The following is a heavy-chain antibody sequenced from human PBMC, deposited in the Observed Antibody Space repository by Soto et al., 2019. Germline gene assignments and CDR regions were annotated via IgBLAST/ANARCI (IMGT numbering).Heavy chain of an antibody. D-gene: IGHD3-22*01. CDR1: GFTFSSYG. CDR3: AKFTPPGESLYDSSGPDAFDI. J-gene: IGHJ3*02. CDR2: ISYDGSNK. Sequence: GGSLRLSCAASGFTFSSYGMHWVRQAPGKGLEWVAVISYDGSNKYYADSVKGRFTISRDNSKNTLYPQMNSLRAEDTAVYYCAKFTPPGESLYDSSGPDAFDIWGQGTMVTVS. V-gene: IGHV3-30*18.